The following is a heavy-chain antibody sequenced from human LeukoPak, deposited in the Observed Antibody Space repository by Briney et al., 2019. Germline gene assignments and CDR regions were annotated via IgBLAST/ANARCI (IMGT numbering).Heavy chain of an antibody. CDR1: GFTFSSYA. CDR2: ISYDGSNK. D-gene: IGHD1/OR15-1a*01. CDR3: ARAPQNRGFYYYYMDV. V-gene: IGHV3-30*04. J-gene: IGHJ6*03. Sequence: GGSLRLSCAASGFTFSSYAMHWVRQAPGKGLEWVAVISYDGSNKYYADSVKGRFTISRDNSKNTLYLQMNSLRAEDTAVYYCARAPQNRGFYYYYMDVWGKGTTVTVSS.